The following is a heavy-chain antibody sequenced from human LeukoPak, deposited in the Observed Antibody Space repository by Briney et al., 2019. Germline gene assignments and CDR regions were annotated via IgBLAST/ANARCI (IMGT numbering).Heavy chain of an antibody. CDR1: GGSISSYY. Sequence: PSQTLSLTCTVSGGSISSYYWSWIRQPPGEGLEWIGYVYYTGTTNYNPSLKSRVTISGDTSKNQFSLKLISVTAADTAVYYCARRTVEAVAGSFDYWGQGTLVTVSS. CDR3: ARRTVEAVAGSFDY. CDR2: VYYTGTT. J-gene: IGHJ4*02. V-gene: IGHV4-59*12. D-gene: IGHD2-15*01.